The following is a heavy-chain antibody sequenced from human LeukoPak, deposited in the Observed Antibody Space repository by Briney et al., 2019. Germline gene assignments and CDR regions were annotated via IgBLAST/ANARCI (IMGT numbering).Heavy chain of an antibody. Sequence: GESLKISXQGSGFRFDIYWIGWVRQIPGKGLEWMGNIYPGDSDTRYSPSFQGQATMSADKSSGTAYLQWSSLKASDTAMYYCAKRQGGQNWYFDLWGRGTVVTVSS. CDR2: IYPGDSDT. V-gene: IGHV5-51*01. D-gene: IGHD3-16*01. J-gene: IGHJ2*01. CDR3: AKRQGGQNWYFDL. CDR1: GFRFDIYW.